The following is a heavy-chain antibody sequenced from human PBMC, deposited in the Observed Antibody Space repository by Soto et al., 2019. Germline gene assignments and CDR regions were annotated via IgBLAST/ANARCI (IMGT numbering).Heavy chain of an antibody. CDR1: EESCSGYY. CDR2: INHSGST. Sequence: SQTWSLTCGVEEESCSGYYWSWIRQPRGKGLEWIGEINHSGSTNYNPSLKSRVTISVDTSKNQFSLKLSSVTAADTAVYYCARGGDTAMVGPFDYWGQGILVTVSS. D-gene: IGHD5-18*01. V-gene: IGHV4-34*01. J-gene: IGHJ4*02. CDR3: ARGGDTAMVGPFDY.